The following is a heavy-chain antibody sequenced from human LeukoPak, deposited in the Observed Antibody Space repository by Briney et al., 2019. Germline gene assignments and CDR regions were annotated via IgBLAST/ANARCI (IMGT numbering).Heavy chain of an antibody. Sequence: SETLSLTCAVYGGSFSGYYWSWIRQPPGKGLEWIGEINHSGSTNYNPSLKSRVTISVDTSKNRFSLKLSSVTAADTAVYYCARVPSHYDFWSGYYYYFDYWGQGTLVTVSS. CDR2: INHSGST. CDR1: GGSFSGYY. CDR3: ARVPSHYDFWSGYYYYFDY. V-gene: IGHV4-34*01. D-gene: IGHD3-3*01. J-gene: IGHJ4*02.